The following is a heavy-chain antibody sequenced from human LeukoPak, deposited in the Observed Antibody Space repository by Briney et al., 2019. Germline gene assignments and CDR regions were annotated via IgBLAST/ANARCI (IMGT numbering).Heavy chain of an antibody. CDR1: GYTFTGYY. J-gene: IGHJ4*02. CDR2: INPNSGGP. CDR3: ARDLTKPGATGFFDY. Sequence: GASVKVSCKASGYTFTGYYIHWVRQAPGQGLEWMGRINPNSGGPNYAQKFQGRVTMTRDTSISTAYMDLTSLRSDDTAVYFCARDLTKPGATGFFDYWGQGTLVSVSS. D-gene: IGHD1-26*01. V-gene: IGHV1-2*06.